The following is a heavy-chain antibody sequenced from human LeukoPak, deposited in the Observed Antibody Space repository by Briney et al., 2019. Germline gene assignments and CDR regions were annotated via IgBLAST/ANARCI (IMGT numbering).Heavy chain of an antibody. CDR2: IIPILGIA. V-gene: IGHV1-69*04. D-gene: IGHD2-2*01. J-gene: IGHJ5*02. Sequence: SVKVSCKASGGTFSSYAISWVRQAPGQGLEWLGRIIPILGIANYAQKFQGRVTITADKSTSTAYMELSSLRSEDTAVYYCAYQLLGEGYWFDPWGQGTLVTVSS. CDR3: AYQLLGEGYWFDP. CDR1: GGTFSSYA.